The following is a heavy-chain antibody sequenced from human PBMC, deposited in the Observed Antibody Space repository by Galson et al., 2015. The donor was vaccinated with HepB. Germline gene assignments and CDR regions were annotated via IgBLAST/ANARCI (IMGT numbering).Heavy chain of an antibody. D-gene: IGHD5-18*01. J-gene: IGHJ1*01. CDR2: ISSSGGST. CDR3: ANMGGHTYGSLGC. Sequence: SLRLSCAASGFSFRTLGMTWVRQAPGRGLEWVSAISSSGGSTYYADSVRGRFTISRDNSKNTLDLQMDSLRAEDTAVYYCANMGGHTYGSLGCWGQGTVVTVPS. CDR1: GFSFRTLG. V-gene: IGHV3-23*01.